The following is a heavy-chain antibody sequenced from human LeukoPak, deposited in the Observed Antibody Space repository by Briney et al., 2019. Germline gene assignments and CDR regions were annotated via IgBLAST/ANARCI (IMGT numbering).Heavy chain of an antibody. CDR2: IRGSGGGT. V-gene: IGHV3-23*01. CDR3: AKAGIGVVGYFDY. D-gene: IGHD6-19*01. Sequence: GSLRLSCAASGFTFNSYAMSWVRQAPGKGLEWVSAIRGSGGGTYYADSVKGRFTISRDNSKNTLYLQMNSLRDEDTALYYCAKAGIGVVGYFDYWGQGTLVTVSS. J-gene: IGHJ4*02. CDR1: GFTFNSYA.